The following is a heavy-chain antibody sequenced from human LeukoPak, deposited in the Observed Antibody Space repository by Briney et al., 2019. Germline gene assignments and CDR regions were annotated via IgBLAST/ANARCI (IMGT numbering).Heavy chain of an antibody. CDR2: ISSSGSTI. V-gene: IGHV3-48*03. D-gene: IGHD3-22*01. Sequence: GGSLRLSCAASGFTFSSYEMNWVRQAPGKGLEWVSYISSSGSTIYYADSVKGRFTISRDNAKNSLYLQMNSLRAEDTAVYYCARLVRITMRAFDYWGQGTLVTVSS. J-gene: IGHJ4*02. CDR3: ARLVRITMRAFDY. CDR1: GFTFSSYE.